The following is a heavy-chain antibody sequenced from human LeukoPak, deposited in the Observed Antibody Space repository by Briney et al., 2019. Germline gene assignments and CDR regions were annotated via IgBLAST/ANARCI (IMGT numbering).Heavy chain of an antibody. CDR1: GFTFSSYA. CDR2: ISGSGDNT. CDR3: AKVSWANYFDY. Sequence: GGSLRLPCSVSGFTFSSYAMSWVRQASGKGLEWVSTISGSGDNTYSADSVRGRFTMSRDHSKNTLYLQMNSLRAEDTAIYYCAKVSWANYFDYWGQGTLVTVSS. D-gene: IGHD6-13*01. V-gene: IGHV3-23*01. J-gene: IGHJ4*02.